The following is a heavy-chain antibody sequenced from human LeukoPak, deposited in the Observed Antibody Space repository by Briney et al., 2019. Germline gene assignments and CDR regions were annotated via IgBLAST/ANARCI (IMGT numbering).Heavy chain of an antibody. V-gene: IGHV3-23*01. CDR3: ATPPPRRWDGSGVSY. J-gene: IGHJ4*02. Sequence: GGSLRLSCAASGFTFSSYAMSWVRQVPGKGLEWVSAISGSGGSTYYADSVKGRFTISRDNSKNTLYLQMNSLRAEDTAVYYCATPPPRRWDGSGVSYWGQAILVTVSS. CDR1: GFTFSSYA. CDR2: ISGSGGST. D-gene: IGHD3-10*01.